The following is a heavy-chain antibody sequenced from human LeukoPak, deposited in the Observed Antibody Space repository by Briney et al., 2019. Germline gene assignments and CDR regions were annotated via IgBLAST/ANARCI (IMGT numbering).Heavy chain of an antibody. V-gene: IGHV3-30*18. CDR1: GFTFSSYG. Sequence: GGSLRLSCAASGFTFSSYGMHWVRQAPGKGLEWVAVISYDGSNKYYADSVKGRFTISRVNSKNTLYLQMNSLRAEDTAVYYCAKALNNDYVWGSYRYDRYYFDYWGQGTLVTVSS. D-gene: IGHD3-16*02. CDR2: ISYDGSNK. J-gene: IGHJ4*02. CDR3: AKALNNDYVWGSYRYDRYYFDY.